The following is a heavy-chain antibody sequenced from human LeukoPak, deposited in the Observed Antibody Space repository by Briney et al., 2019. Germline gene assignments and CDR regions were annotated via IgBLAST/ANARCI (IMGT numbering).Heavy chain of an antibody. CDR2: MYYSGST. D-gene: IGHD3-10*01. CDR3: ARVTIVVRGVDY. CDR1: GGSISSNHYY. V-gene: IGHV4-39*07. J-gene: IGHJ4*02. Sequence: SETLSLTCTVSGGSISSNHYYWGWIRQPPEKGLEWIGSMYYSGSTYYNPSLKSRVTISVDTSKNQFSLKLSSVTAADTAVYYCARVTIVVRGVDYWGQGTLVTVSS.